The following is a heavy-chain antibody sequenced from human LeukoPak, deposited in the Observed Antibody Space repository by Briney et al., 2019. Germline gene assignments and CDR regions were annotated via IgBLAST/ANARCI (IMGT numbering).Heavy chain of an antibody. V-gene: IGHV4-4*07. CDR3: AREGDSSGWYYPFDY. CDR2: IYTSGST. Sequence: PSETLSLTCTVSGGSISSYYWSWIRQPAGKGLEWIGRIYTSGSTNYNPSLKSRVTMSVDTSKNQFSLKLSSVTAADTAVYYCAREGDSSGWYYPFDYWGQGTLVTVSS. CDR1: GGSISSYY. J-gene: IGHJ4*02. D-gene: IGHD6-19*01.